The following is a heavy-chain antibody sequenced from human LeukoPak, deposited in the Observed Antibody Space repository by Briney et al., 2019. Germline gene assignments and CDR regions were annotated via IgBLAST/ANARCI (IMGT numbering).Heavy chain of an antibody. Sequence: SETLSLTCTVSGGSISSYYWSWIRQPPGKGLEWIGYIYYSGSTNYNPSLKSRVTISVDTSKNQFSLKLSSVTAADTAVYYCARRGSYPYYYYGMDVWGQGTTVTVSS. J-gene: IGHJ6*02. V-gene: IGHV4-59*08. CDR3: ARRGSYPYYYYGMDV. CDR2: IYYSGST. CDR1: GGSISSYY. D-gene: IGHD3-16*01.